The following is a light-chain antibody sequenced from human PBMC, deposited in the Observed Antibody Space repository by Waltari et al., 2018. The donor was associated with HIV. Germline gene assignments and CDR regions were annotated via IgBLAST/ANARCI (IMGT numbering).Light chain of an antibody. Sequence: QSALPQPASVSGPPGQSITIPCTGTSSDVGSYNLVSRYQQHPGKAPQRMIYEVSKRPSGLSNRVSGSKSGNTASLTISGLQAEDEAHYYCCSYAGSSTPWVFGGGTKVTVL. CDR3: CSYAGSSTPWV. CDR1: SSDVGSYNL. J-gene: IGLJ3*02. V-gene: IGLV2-23*02. CDR2: EVS.